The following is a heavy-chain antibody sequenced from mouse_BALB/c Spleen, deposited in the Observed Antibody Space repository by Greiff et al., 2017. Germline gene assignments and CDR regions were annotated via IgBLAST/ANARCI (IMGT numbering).Heavy chain of an antibody. V-gene: IGHV1-80*01. CDR1: GYAFSSYW. CDR3: ARMKWSYYFDY. Sequence: QVQLQQSGAELVRPGSSVKISCKASGYAFSSYWMNWVKQRPGQGLEWIGQIYPGDGDTNYNGKFKGKATLTADKSSSTAYMQLSSLTSEDSAVYFCARMKWSYYFDYWGQGTTLTVSS. J-gene: IGHJ2*01. CDR2: IYPGDGDT. D-gene: IGHD1-1*02.